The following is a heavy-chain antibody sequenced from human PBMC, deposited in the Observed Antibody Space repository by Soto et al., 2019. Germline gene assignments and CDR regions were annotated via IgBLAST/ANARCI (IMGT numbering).Heavy chain of an antibody. J-gene: IGHJ6*02. CDR3: AKEVYGAARGAMDV. CDR2: INDNGGDT. CDR1: GFTFSNNV. D-gene: IGHD2-8*01. Sequence: EVQLLESGGGLVQPGGSLRLSCAASGFTFSNNVMSWVRQAPGKGLEWVSGINDNGGDTYYADSVKVRCTISRDNSKNTLYLQMNSLRAEDTAVYYCAKEVYGAARGAMDVWGQGTTVTVSS. V-gene: IGHV3-23*01.